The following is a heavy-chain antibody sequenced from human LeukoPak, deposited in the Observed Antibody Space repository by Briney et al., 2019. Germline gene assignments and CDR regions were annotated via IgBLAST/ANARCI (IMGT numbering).Heavy chain of an antibody. V-gene: IGHV3-30-3*01. Sequence: PGGSLRLSCAASGFTFSSYAMHWVRQAPGNGLEWVAVISYDGTNYYYADSVKGRFTISRDNFKDTLYLQLNSLRAEDTAVYYCARTKPDYDSSGSDLWGQGTLVTVSS. CDR2: ISYDGTNY. D-gene: IGHD3-22*01. J-gene: IGHJ5*02. CDR1: GFTFSSYA. CDR3: ARTKPDYDSSGSDL.